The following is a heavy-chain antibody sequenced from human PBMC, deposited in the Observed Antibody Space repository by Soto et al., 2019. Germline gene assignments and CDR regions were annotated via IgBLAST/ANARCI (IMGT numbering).Heavy chain of an antibody. CDR1: GGSITTYY. CDR2: IYYSGST. Sequence: PSETLSLTCTVSGGSITTYYWSWIRQPPGKGLEWIGYIYYSGSTNYNPSLKSRVSISVDTSKNQFSLKLSSATAADTAVYYCARFREASWFDPWGQGTLVTVSS. V-gene: IGHV4-59*01. D-gene: IGHD3-10*01. J-gene: IGHJ5*02. CDR3: ARFREASWFDP.